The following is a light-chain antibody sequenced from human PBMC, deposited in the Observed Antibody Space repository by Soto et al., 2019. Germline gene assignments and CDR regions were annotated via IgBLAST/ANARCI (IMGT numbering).Light chain of an antibody. CDR3: SSYTSSSTLVL. Sequence: QSALTQPASVSGSPGQSITISCTGTSSDVGGYNYVSWYQQHPGKAPKVMIYDVSNRPSGVSNRFSGSKSGNTASLTISGPQAEDEADYYCSSYTSSSTLVLFGGGTKLTVL. J-gene: IGLJ2*01. V-gene: IGLV2-14*01. CDR2: DVS. CDR1: SSDVGGYNY.